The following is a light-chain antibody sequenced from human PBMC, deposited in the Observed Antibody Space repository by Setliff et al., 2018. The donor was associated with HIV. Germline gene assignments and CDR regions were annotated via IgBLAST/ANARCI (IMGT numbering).Light chain of an antibody. CDR1: SSDIGRYNL. CDR3: CSNTGSNTYV. V-gene: IGLV2-23*01. Sequence: QSALTQPASVSGSPGQSITISCTGTSSDIGRYNLVSWYQQYPGKAPTLMIYQATKRPSGVSNRFSGSKSGNTASLTISGLQAEDEADYYCCSNTGSNTYVFGSGTKVTVL. CDR2: QAT. J-gene: IGLJ1*01.